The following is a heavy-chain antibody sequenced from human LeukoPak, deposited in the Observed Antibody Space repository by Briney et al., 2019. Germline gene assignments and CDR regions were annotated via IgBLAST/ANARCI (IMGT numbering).Heavy chain of an antibody. CDR3: ARHLVAAAGNDY. D-gene: IGHD6-13*01. J-gene: IGHJ4*02. V-gene: IGHV4-59*08. CDR1: GGSISSYY. CDR2: TYYSGST. Sequence: SETLSLTCTVSGGSISSYYWSWIRQPPGKGLEWIGYTYYSGSTNYNPSLKSRVTISVDTSKNQFSLKLSSVTAADTAVYYCARHLVAAAGNDYWGQGTLVTVSS.